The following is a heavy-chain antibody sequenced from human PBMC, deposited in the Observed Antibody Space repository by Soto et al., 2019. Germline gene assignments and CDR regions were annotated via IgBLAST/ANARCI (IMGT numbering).Heavy chain of an antibody. D-gene: IGHD3-3*01. CDR1: GGTFSSYA. V-gene: IGHV1-69*12. CDR3: ARASLITIFGVVNQNWFDP. J-gene: IGHJ5*02. CDR2: SIPIFGTA. Sequence: QVQLVQSGAEVKKPGSSVKVSCKASGGTFSSYAISWVRQAPGQGLEWMGGSIPIFGTANYAQKFQGRVTITDDESTSAAYMERRSLRSEDTAVYSCARASLITIFGVVNQNWFDPWGQGTLVTVSS.